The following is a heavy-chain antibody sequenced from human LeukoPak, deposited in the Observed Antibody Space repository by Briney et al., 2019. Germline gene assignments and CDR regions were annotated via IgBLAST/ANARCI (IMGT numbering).Heavy chain of an antibody. J-gene: IGHJ4*02. CDR1: GYTFTNYG. Sequence: ASVKVSCKASGYTFTNYGISWVRQAPGQGLEWMGWISAYNGNTNYAQKLQGRVTMTTDTSTSTAYMELRSLRSDDTAVYYCAKSSYYDGSGYYREYYFDQWGQGTLVTVSS. V-gene: IGHV1-18*01. D-gene: IGHD3-22*01. CDR3: AKSSYYDGSGYYREYYFDQ. CDR2: ISAYNGNT.